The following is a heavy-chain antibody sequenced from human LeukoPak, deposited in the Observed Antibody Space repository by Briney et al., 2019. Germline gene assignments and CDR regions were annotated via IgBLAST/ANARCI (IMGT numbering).Heavy chain of an antibody. CDR2: MNPNSGNT. J-gene: IGHJ4*02. Sequence: ASVKVSCKASGYTFTSYDINWVRQATGQGLEWMGWMNPNSGNTGYAQKFQGRVTMTRNTSISTAYMELSSLRSEDTAVYYCAREIFVDQYFDYWGQGTLVTVSS. CDR3: AREIFVDQYFDY. V-gene: IGHV1-8*01. CDR1: GYTFTSYD. D-gene: IGHD2-15*01.